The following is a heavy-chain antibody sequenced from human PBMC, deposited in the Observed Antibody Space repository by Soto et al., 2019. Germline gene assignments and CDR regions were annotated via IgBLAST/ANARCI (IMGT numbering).Heavy chain of an antibody. V-gene: IGHV3-21*01. CDR3: ARESYYDFWSGSNQDAFDI. CDR1: GFTFSSYS. Sequence: GGSLRLSCAASGFTFSSYSMNWVRQAPGKGLEWVSSISSSSSYIYYADSVKGRFTISRDNAKNSLYLQMNSLRAEDTAVYYCARESYYDFWSGSNQDAFDIWGPGTMVNVSS. CDR2: ISSSSSYI. D-gene: IGHD3-3*01. J-gene: IGHJ3*02.